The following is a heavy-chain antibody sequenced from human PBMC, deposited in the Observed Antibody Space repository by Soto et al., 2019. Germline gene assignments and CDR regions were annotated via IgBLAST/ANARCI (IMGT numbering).Heavy chain of an antibody. D-gene: IGHD3-22*01. CDR3: ARGGASHNSGYYYFGL. CDR1: GFTFSSYD. CDR2: FGSSGDT. Sequence: RGSMRLSCAASGFTFSSYDMHWVRQVTGKGLEWVSTFGSSGDTYYPGSLKGRFTISRENAKNSLYLQMNSLRAEDTAVYYCARGGASHNSGYYYFGLWGQGTLVTVSS. V-gene: IGHV3-13*04. J-gene: IGHJ4*02.